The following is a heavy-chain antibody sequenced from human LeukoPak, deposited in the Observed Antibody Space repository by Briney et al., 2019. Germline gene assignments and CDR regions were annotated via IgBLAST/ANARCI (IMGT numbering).Heavy chain of an antibody. D-gene: IGHD3-22*01. CDR1: GFTFSSYA. Sequence: GGSLRLSCAASGFTFSSYAMSWVRQAPGKGLEWVSAISGSGGSTYYADSVKGRFTISRDNSKNTLYLQMNSLRAEDTAVYYCAKEVVVVITTPTEAGFDYWGQGTLVTVSS. CDR3: AKEVVVVITTPTEAGFDY. CDR2: ISGSGGST. J-gene: IGHJ4*02. V-gene: IGHV3-23*01.